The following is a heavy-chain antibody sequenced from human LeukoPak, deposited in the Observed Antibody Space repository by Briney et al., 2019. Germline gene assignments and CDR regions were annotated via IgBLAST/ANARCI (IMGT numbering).Heavy chain of an antibody. J-gene: IGHJ6*02. V-gene: IGHV3-23*01. CDR2: ISGSGGST. Sequence: HPGGSLRLSCAASGFTFSSYAMSWVRQAPGKGLEWVSAISGSGGSTYYADSVKGRFTISRDNSKNTLYLQMNSLRAEDTAVYYCARDLTRKEEWLFYKYYHYGMDVWGQGTTVTVSS. CDR3: ARDLTRKEEWLFYKYYHYGMDV. CDR1: GFTFSSYA. D-gene: IGHD3-3*01.